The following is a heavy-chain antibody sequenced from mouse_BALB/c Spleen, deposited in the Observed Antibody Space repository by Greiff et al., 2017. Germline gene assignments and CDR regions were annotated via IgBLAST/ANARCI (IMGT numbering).Heavy chain of an antibody. V-gene: IGHV2-2*02. CDR2: IWSGGST. Sequence: VKLQQSGPGLVQPSQSLSITCTVSGFSLTSYGVHWVRQSPGKGLEWLGVIWSGGSTDYNAAFISRLSISKDNSKSQVFFKMNSLQANDTAIYYCARAYYYYGSSYCAMDYWGQGTSVTVSS. J-gene: IGHJ4*01. CDR3: ARAYYYYGSSYCAMDY. CDR1: GFSLTSYG. D-gene: IGHD1-1*01.